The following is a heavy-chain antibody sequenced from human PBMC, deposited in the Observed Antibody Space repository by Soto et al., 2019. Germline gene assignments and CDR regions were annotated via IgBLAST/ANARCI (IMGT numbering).Heavy chain of an antibody. V-gene: IGHV3-11*01. D-gene: IGHD3-9*01. CDR3: ARDYDILTGYSYYYGMDV. CDR1: GFTFSDYY. CDR2: ISSSGSTI. J-gene: IGHJ6*02. Sequence: SCAASGFTFSDYYMSWIRQAPGKGLEWVSYISSSGSTIYYADSVKGRFTISRDNAKNSLYLQMNSLRAEDTAVYYCARDYDILTGYSYYYGMDVWGQGTTVTVSS.